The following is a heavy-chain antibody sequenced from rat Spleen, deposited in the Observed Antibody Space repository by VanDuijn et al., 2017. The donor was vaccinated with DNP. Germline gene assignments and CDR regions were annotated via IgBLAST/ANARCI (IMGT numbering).Heavy chain of an antibody. Sequence: EVQLVETGGGLVQPGRSLKLSCVASGFTFSNYWMFWVRQAPGKGLEWVASINTDGSNTNYRDSVKGRFTISRDNAKSTLFLQMDSLGSEDTATYYCARGDAWGQGTSVTVSS. CDR2: INTDGSNT. V-gene: IGHV5-58*01. CDR1: GFTFSNYW. CDR3: ARGDA. J-gene: IGHJ4*01.